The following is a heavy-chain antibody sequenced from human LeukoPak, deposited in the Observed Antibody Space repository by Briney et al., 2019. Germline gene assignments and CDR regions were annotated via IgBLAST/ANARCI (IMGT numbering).Heavy chain of an antibody. CDR3: ARGWNSWFDP. J-gene: IGHJ5*02. CDR1: GYTFTNYG. CDR2: ISGYNGHT. D-gene: IGHD3-3*01. Sequence: ASVKVSCKASGYTFTNYGVTWVRQAPGQGLEWMGWISGYNGHTNYAQKIQGRVTVTTDTSTSTAYMELRSLRSDDTAVYYCARGWNSWFDPWGQGTLVTVSS. V-gene: IGHV1-18*01.